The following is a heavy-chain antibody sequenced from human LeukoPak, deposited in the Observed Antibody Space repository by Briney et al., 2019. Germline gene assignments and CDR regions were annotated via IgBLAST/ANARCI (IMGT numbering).Heavy chain of an antibody. J-gene: IGHJ4*02. CDR2: IYYSGST. CDR3: ARIHYSNYYADY. CDR1: GGSISSSSYY. D-gene: IGHD4-11*01. V-gene: IGHV4-39*07. Sequence: SETLSLTCTVSGGSISSSSYYWGWIRQPPGKGLEWIGSIYYSGSTYYNPSLKSRVTISVDTSKNQFSLKLSSVTAADTAVYYCARIHYSNYYADYWGQGTLVTVSS.